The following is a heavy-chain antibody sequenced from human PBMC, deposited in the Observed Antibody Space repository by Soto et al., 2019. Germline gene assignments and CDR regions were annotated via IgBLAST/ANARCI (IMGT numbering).Heavy chain of an antibody. CDR3: ARDGYCSGWYPLDY. V-gene: IGHV3-33*01. D-gene: IGHD2-15*01. Sequence: GGSLRLPCAASGFTFSSHGMHWVRQAPGKGLEWVAVIWYDGSNKYYADSVKGRFTISRDNSKNTLYLQMNSLRAEDTAVYYCARDGYCSGWYPLDYWGQGTLVTVSS. CDR2: IWYDGSNK. J-gene: IGHJ4*02. CDR1: GFTFSSHG.